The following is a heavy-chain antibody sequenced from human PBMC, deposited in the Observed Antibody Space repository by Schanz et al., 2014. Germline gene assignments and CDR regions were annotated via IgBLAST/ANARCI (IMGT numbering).Heavy chain of an antibody. V-gene: IGHV3-23*04. Sequence: EVQLVESGGGLVQPGGSLRLSCAASGFNFKAYAMSWVRQAPGKGLEWVSGISGSGGSTYDADSVKGRFTISRDNSKNTLYLQMNSLTAEDTAVYYYARGVRIDYWGQGTLVTVSS. CDR1: GFNFKAYA. D-gene: IGHD3-3*01. J-gene: IGHJ4*02. CDR3: ARGVRIDY. CDR2: ISGSGGST.